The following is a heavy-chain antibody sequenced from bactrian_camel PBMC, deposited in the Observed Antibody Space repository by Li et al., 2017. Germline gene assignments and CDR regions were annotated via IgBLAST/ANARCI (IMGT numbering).Heavy chain of an antibody. Sequence: QLVESGGGSVQAGGSLRLSCAASGFAYGSYCMAWFRQAPGKEREGVAFITKDGTTNYAESLKGRFTISKGNAKNTQYLQMNNLTPEDTAIYYCAANSSPLTRCRAGGTGTDFGYWGQGTQVTVS. J-gene: IGHJ6*01. V-gene: IGHV3S55*01. CDR1: GFAYGSYC. CDR2: ITKDGTT. CDR3: AANSSPLTRCRAGGTGTDFGY. D-gene: IGHD7*01.